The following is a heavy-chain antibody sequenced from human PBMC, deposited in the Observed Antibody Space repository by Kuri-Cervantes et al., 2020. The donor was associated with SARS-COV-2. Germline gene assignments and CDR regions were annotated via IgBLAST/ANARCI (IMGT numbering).Heavy chain of an antibody. Sequence: ETLSLTCAASGFTFSSYSMNWVRQAPGKGLEWVSSISSSSSYIYYADSVKGRFTISRDNAKNSLYLQMNSLRAEDTAVYYCARAPQGRYCSSTSCPIVWYFDLWGRGTLVTVSS. CDR1: GFTFSSYS. V-gene: IGHV3-21*01. D-gene: IGHD2-2*01. CDR2: ISSSSSYI. J-gene: IGHJ2*01. CDR3: ARAPQGRYCSSTSCPIVWYFDL.